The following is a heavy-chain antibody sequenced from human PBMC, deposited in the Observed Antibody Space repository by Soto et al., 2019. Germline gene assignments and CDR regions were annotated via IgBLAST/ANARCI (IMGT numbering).Heavy chain of an antibody. CDR2: IWYDGSNK. CDR1: GFTFSSYG. CDR3: ARSHREHYGWEQNYYYGMDV. Sequence: QVQLVESGGGVVQPGRSLRLSCAASGFTFSSYGMHWVRQAPGKGLEWVAVIWYDGSNKYYADSVKGRFTISRDNSKNTLYLQMNSLRAEDTAVYYCARSHREHYGWEQNYYYGMDVWGQGTTVTVSS. D-gene: IGHD3-10*01. V-gene: IGHV3-33*01. J-gene: IGHJ6*02.